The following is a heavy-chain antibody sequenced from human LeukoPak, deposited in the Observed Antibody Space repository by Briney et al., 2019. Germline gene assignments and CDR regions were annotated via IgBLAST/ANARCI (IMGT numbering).Heavy chain of an antibody. Sequence: GGCLRLSCAASGFTFSSYSVNWVRQAPGKGLEWVAVILYDGSNKYYADSVKGRFTISRDNSKNTLYLQMNSLRAEDTAVYYCARGLGSGSYYSATYYYYGMDVWGQGTTVTVSS. J-gene: IGHJ6*02. CDR1: GFTFSSYS. CDR3: ARGLGSGSYYSATYYYYGMDV. V-gene: IGHV3-33*08. D-gene: IGHD3-10*01. CDR2: ILYDGSNK.